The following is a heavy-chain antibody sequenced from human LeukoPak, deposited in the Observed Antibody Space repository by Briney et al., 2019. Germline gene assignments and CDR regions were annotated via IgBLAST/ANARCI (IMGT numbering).Heavy chain of an antibody. CDR2: IYYSGST. V-gene: IGHV4-59*01. D-gene: IGHD6-6*01. Sequence: SETLSLTCTVSGGPISSYYWSWIRQPPGKGLEWIGYIYYSGSTNYNPSLKSRVTISVDTSKNQFSLKLSSVTAADTAVYYCARVAARPRWFDPWGQGTLVTVSS. J-gene: IGHJ5*02. CDR1: GGPISSYY. CDR3: ARVAARPRWFDP.